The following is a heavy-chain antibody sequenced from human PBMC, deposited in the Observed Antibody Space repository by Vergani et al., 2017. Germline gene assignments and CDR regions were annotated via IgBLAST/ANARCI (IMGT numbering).Heavy chain of an antibody. Sequence: QLQLQESGPGLVKPSATLSLTCSVSGASIRSSNYYWGWIRQPPGKGLEWIASFYYSGSTYYNPSLKSRVTISVDTSKNQFSLKLSSVTAADTAVYFCARHSTVEWLVKLGWIDPWGLGILVTVSS. V-gene: IGHV4-39*01. J-gene: IGHJ5*02. CDR1: GASIRSSNYY. CDR3: ARHSTVEWLVKLGWIDP. CDR2: FYYSGST. D-gene: IGHD6-19*01.